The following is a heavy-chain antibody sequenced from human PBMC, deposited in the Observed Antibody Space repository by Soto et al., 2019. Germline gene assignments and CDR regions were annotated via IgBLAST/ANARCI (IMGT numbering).Heavy chain of an antibody. V-gene: IGHV1-3*01. Sequence: QVQLVQSGAEVKKPGASVKVPCKASGYNFTDYALHWVRQAPGQGLEWMGWINPDNSNTKYSQKFQGRVTISSDTSATTAYMELRSLTSDDTAVYYCAVVFYYYGSGSDSWGQGTLVIASS. J-gene: IGHJ5*02. D-gene: IGHD3-10*01. CDR1: GYNFTDYA. CDR2: INPDNSNT. CDR3: AVVFYYYGSGSDS.